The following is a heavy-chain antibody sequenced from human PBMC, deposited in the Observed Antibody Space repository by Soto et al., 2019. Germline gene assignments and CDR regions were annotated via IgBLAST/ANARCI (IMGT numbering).Heavy chain of an antibody. CDR2: IYPGDSDT. CDR3: ARHKEKGNTMTYYDY. V-gene: IGHV5-51*01. Sequence: GESLKISCKGSGYSFTNYWIGWVRQMPGKGLEWMGIIYPGDSDTRYSPSFQGQVTISADKSINTAYLQWSSLKASDTAIYYCARHKEKGNTMTYYDYWGQGTLVTVSS. D-gene: IGHD3-22*01. CDR1: GYSFTNYW. J-gene: IGHJ4*02.